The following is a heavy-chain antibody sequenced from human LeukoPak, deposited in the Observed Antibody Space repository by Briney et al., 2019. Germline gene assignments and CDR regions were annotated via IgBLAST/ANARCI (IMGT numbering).Heavy chain of an antibody. CDR1: GFTFTDYW. V-gene: IGHV3-7*01. D-gene: IGHD6-13*01. J-gene: IGHJ4*01. CDR3: ARDGTAAGLYFDL. CDR2: IRQDGSEK. Sequence: GGSLRLSCEVSGFTFTDYWMDWVRQAPGKGPEWVASIRQDGSEKTYVDSVKGRFTISRDNTKNSLSLQLNGLRAEDTAVYYCARDGTAAGLYFDLWGQGTLVTVSS.